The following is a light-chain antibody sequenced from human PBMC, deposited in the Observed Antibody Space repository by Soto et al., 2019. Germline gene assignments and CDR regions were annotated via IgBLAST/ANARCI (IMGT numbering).Light chain of an antibody. CDR1: QSVSNNY. V-gene: IGKV3-20*01. CDR2: DAS. CDR3: QQYNNARWT. J-gene: IGKJ1*01. Sequence: EIVLTQSPGTLSLSPGERATLSCRASQSVSNNYLAWYQQKPGQAPKLLIYDASRRATGIPARFSGSGSGTEFSLTIGRLESEDFAVYYCQQYNNARWTFGRGTKVDI.